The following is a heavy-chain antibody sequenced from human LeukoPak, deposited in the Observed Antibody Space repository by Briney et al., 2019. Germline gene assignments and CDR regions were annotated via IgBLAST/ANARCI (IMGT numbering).Heavy chain of an antibody. D-gene: IGHD6-19*01. CDR3: ARGGSGWNYYYYYMDI. J-gene: IGHJ6*03. Sequence: PSETLSLTCTVSGGSMSSESYYWSWIRQPAGKGLEWIGRIYNSGSTNYNPSLKSRVTISLDTSKNQFSLKVNSVTAADTAVYYCARGGSGWNYYYYYMDIWGKGTTVTISS. CDR2: IYNSGST. V-gene: IGHV4-61*02. CDR1: GGSMSSESYY.